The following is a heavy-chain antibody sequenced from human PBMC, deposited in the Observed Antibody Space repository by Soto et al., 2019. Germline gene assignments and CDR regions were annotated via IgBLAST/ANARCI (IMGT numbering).Heavy chain of an antibody. CDR2: IGTGGGST. V-gene: IGHV3-23*01. CDR3: TVRGVITPYYFDY. D-gene: IGHD3-10*01. CDR1: GFTFSSYA. Sequence: GGSLRLSCAASGFTFSSYAMTWVRQAQGKGLEWVSTIGTGGGSTYYADSVKGRSTISRDNSKNTLFLQMNILRAEATAVYYRTVRGVITPYYFDYCGQGTLGTVS. J-gene: IGHJ4*02.